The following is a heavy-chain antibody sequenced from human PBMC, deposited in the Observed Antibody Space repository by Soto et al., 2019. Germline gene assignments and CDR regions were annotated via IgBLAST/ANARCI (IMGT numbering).Heavy chain of an antibody. CDR3: ARTSGTILGSDL. D-gene: IGHD3-16*01. V-gene: IGHV1-69*01. CDR1: GGTFSSYA. J-gene: IGHJ5*02. CDR2: IIPIFGTA. Sequence: QVQLVQSGAEVKKPGSSVKVSCKASGGTFSSYAISWVRQAPGQGLDWMGGIIPIFGTANYAQKFQGRVTITADESTSTAYLELSSLRSDDTAVYYCARTSGTILGSDLWGQGTLVTVSS.